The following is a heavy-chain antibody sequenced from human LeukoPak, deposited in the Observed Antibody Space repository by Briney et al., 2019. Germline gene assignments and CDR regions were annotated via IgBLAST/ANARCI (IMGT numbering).Heavy chain of an antibody. V-gene: IGHV4-59*01. CDR3: ARDRGDTAMAHPFDY. Sequence: SETLSLTCTVSGGSISSYYWSWIRQPPGKGLEWIGYIYYSGSTNYNPSLKSRVTISVDTSKNQFSLKLSSVTAADTAVYYCARDRGDTAMAHPFDYWGQGTLVTVSS. D-gene: IGHD5-18*01. CDR1: GGSISSYY. CDR2: IYYSGST. J-gene: IGHJ4*02.